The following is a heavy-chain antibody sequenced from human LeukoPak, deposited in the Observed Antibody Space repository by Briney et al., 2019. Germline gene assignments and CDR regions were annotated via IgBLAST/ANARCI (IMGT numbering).Heavy chain of an antibody. CDR1: GYSISSGYY. D-gene: IGHD2-2*01. CDR2: IYHSGST. CDR3: ARGGCSSTSCYSSFDY. J-gene: IGHJ4*02. Sequence: SGTLSLTRAVSGYSISSGYYWGWIRQPPGKGLEWIGSIYHSGSTYYNPSLKSRVTISVDTSKNQFSLKLSSVTAADTAVYYCARGGCSSTSCYSSFDYWGQGTLVTVSS. V-gene: IGHV4-38-2*01.